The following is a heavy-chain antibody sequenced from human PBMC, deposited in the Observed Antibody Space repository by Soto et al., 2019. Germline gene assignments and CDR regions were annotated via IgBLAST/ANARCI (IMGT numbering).Heavy chain of an antibody. J-gene: IGHJ4*02. CDR2: IYHSGST. CDR3: ASSHAGAHITAAVH. CDR1: GGSISSGGYS. Sequence: QLQLQESGSGLVKPSQTLSLTCAVSGGSISSGGYSWSWIRQPPGKGLEWIGYIYHSGSTYYNPSRKSRVTISVDRSKNQFSLKLRSVTAADTAVYYCASSHAGAHITAAVHWGQGTLVTVSS. D-gene: IGHD6-13*01. V-gene: IGHV4-30-2*01.